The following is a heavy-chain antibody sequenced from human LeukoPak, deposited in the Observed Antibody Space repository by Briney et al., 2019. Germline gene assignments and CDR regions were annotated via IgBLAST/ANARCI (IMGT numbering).Heavy chain of an antibody. CDR1: GGTFSSYA. D-gene: IGHD6-13*01. Sequence: ASVKVSCKASGGTFSSYAISWVRQAPGQGLEWMGGIIPIFGTANYAQKFQGRVTITADESTSTACMELSSLRSEDTAVYYCARGRRGIAAADYFDYWGQGTLVTVSS. CDR2: IIPIFGTA. J-gene: IGHJ4*02. V-gene: IGHV1-69*13. CDR3: ARGRRGIAAADYFDY.